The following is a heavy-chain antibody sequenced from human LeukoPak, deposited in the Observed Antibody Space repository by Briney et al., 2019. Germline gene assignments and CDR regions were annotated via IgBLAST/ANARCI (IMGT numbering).Heavy chain of an antibody. J-gene: IGHJ4*02. CDR3: ARGAASSRYYFDY. V-gene: IGHV4-34*01. D-gene: IGHD6-13*01. CDR2: INHSGST. CDR1: GGSFSGYY. Sequence: PSETLSLTCAVYGGSFSGYYWSWIRQPPGKGLEWIGEINHSGSTNYIPSLKSRVTISVGTSKNQFSLKLSSVTAADTAVYYCARGAASSRYYFDYWGQGTLVTASS.